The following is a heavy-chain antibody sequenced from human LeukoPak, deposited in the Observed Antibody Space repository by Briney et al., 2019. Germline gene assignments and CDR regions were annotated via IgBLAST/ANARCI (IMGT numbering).Heavy chain of an antibody. D-gene: IGHD3-10*01. CDR2: IYSGGST. Sequence: GGSLRLSCAASGFTVSSNYMSWVRQAPGKGLEWVSVIYSGGSTYYADSVKGRFTISRDNSKNTLYLQMNSLRAEDTAVYYCASRPPNYYGSGSPYYYMDVWGKGTTVTISS. V-gene: IGHV3-53*01. CDR3: ASRPPNYYGSGSPYYYMDV. J-gene: IGHJ6*03. CDR1: GFTVSSNY.